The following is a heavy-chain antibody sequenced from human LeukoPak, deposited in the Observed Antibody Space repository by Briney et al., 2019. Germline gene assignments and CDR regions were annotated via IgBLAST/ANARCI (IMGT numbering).Heavy chain of an antibody. CDR2: IIPIFGTA. D-gene: IGHD4-11*01. Sequence: ASVKVSCKASGGTFSSYSISWVRQAPGQGIEWMGRIIPIFGTANHAQKFEGRVTITTDESTRTAYMELSSLMSEDTAVYYCARRSTVTTSGYYYYMDVWGKGTTVTVSS. V-gene: IGHV1-69*05. CDR3: ARRSTVTTSGYYYYMDV. J-gene: IGHJ6*03. CDR1: GGTFSSYS.